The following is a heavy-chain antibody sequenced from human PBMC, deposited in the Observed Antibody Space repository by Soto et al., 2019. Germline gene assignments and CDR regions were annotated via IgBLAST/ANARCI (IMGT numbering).Heavy chain of an antibody. CDR3: ARPDEGGYSSNHHYYYALDV. CDR2: IIPIFDIT. D-gene: IGHD3-22*01. J-gene: IGHJ6*02. Sequence: GASVKVSCKASRGTFRSYSISWVRQAPGQGLEWMGGIIPIFDITNYAQKFQGRVTITADESTSTAYMELSSLGSDDTAVYYCARPDEGGYSSNHHYYYALDVWGQGTTVTVSS. CDR1: RGTFRSYS. V-gene: IGHV1-69*13.